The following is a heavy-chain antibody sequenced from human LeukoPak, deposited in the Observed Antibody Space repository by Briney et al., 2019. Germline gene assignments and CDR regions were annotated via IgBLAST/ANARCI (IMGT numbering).Heavy chain of an antibody. CDR3: ARDKTLTIFGVVISGAFDI. V-gene: IGHV1-46*01. J-gene: IGHJ3*02. CDR2: INPSGGST. D-gene: IGHD3-3*01. Sequence: ASVKVSCKGSGYTFTSYYMHWVRQAPGQGLEGMGIINPSGGSTSYAHKFQGRVTMTRDTSTSTVYMELSSLRSEDTAVYYCARDKTLTIFGVVISGAFDIRGQGTMVTVSS. CDR1: GYTFTSYY.